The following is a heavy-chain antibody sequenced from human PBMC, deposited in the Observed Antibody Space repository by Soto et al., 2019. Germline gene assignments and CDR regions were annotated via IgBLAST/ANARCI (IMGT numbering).Heavy chain of an antibody. D-gene: IGHD5-12*01. CDR1: GFSLSSIGMG. V-gene: IGHV2-5*02. CDR3: ARLTRGVYDLDRLWEKFDY. J-gene: IGHJ4*02. Sequence: QITVKESGLTLVKPTETLTLTCTFSGFSLSSIGMGVGWIRQPPGKALEWLALIYWDDDKRYSPSLSSRLTITKDPSKNQVDLTMTNMDPVDTATYYCARLTRGVYDLDRLWEKFDYGGQGTLVTVSS. CDR2: IYWDDDK.